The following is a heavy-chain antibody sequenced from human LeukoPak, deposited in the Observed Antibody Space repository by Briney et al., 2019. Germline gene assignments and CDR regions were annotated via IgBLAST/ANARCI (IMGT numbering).Heavy chain of an antibody. Sequence: PGGSLRLSCAASGFTFNSYWMNWVRQAPGKGLEWVAVISYDGSNKYYADSVKGRFTISRDNAKNSLYLQMNSLRAEDTAIYYCTRVGYIDEGIDYWGQGTLVTVSS. CDR2: ISYDGSNK. J-gene: IGHJ4*02. D-gene: IGHD5-24*01. V-gene: IGHV3-30-3*01. CDR1: GFTFNSYW. CDR3: TRVGYIDEGIDY.